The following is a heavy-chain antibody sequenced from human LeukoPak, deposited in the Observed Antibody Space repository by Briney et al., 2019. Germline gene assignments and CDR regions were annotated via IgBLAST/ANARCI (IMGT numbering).Heavy chain of an antibody. J-gene: IGHJ4*02. V-gene: IGHV3-11*01. CDR1: GFTFSDYY. D-gene: IGHD3-22*01. CDR2: ISSSGSTI. CDR3: ASSTRYYYDSSGYYYNY. Sequence: GGSLRLSCAASGFTFSDYYMSWIRQAPGKGLEWVSYISSSGSTIYYADSVKGRFTISRDNAKNSLYLQMNSLRAEDTAVYYCASSTRYYYDSSGYYYNYWGQGTLVTVSS.